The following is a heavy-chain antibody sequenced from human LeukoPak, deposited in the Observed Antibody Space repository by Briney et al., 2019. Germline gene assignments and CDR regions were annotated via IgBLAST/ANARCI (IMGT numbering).Heavy chain of an antibody. CDR3: ARERGFGELLHFDY. Sequence: ASVKVSCKASGYTFTGYYMHWVRQAPGQGLEWMGWINPNSGGTNYAQKFQGRVTMTRDTSISTAYMELSRLRSDDTAVYYCARERGFGELLHFDYWGRGTLVTVSS. V-gene: IGHV1-2*02. CDR1: GYTFTGYY. J-gene: IGHJ4*02. D-gene: IGHD3-10*01. CDR2: INPNSGGT.